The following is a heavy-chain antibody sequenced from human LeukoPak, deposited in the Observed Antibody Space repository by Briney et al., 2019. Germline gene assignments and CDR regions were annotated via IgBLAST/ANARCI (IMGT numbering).Heavy chain of an antibody. V-gene: IGHV3-74*01. D-gene: IGHD3-22*01. CDR2: INSDGSST. J-gene: IGHJ4*02. CDR1: GFTFSSYW. Sequence: GGSLRLSCAASGFTFSSYWMHWVRQAPGKGLVWVSRINSDGSSTSYADSVKGRFTIFRDNAKNTLYLQMNSLRAEDTAVYYCASYYYDSSGYYDYWGQGTLVTVSS. CDR3: ASYYYDSSGYYDY.